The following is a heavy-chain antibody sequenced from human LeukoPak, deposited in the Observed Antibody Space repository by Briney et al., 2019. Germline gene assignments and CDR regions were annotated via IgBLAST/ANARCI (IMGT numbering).Heavy chain of an antibody. CDR2: ISWNSGSI. Sequence: GGSLRLSCAASGFTFDDYAMHWVRHAPGKGLEWVSGISWNSGSIGYADSVKGRFTISRDNAKNSLYLQMNSLRAEDTALYYCAKADGSGSYYNFLLDYWGQGTLVTVSS. CDR1: GFTFDDYA. V-gene: IGHV3-9*01. CDR3: AKADGSGSYYNFLLDY. J-gene: IGHJ4*02. D-gene: IGHD3-10*01.